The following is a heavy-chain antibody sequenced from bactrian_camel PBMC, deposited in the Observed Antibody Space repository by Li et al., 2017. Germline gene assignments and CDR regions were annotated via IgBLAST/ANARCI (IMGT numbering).Heavy chain of an antibody. CDR3: GAVTFDDNCVSSTPFAN. Sequence: VQAGGSLTLSCTPSSLSFDGSDVAWYRHGPWHACELISRITVDGITWYSDSVKGRFTTSRGDARYTVSLQMNSLKPEDTAMYYCGAVTFDDNCVSSTPFANRGQGTQVTVS. CDR2: ITVDGIT. CDR1: SLSFDGSD. V-gene: IGHV3S55*01. D-gene: IGHD8*01. J-gene: IGHJ4*01.